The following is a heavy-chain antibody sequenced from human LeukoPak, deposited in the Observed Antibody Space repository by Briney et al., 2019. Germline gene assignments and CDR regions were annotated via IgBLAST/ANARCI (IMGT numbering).Heavy chain of an antibody. Sequence: SETLSPTCAISDDSISSGGYSWSWIRQPPGKGLEWIGYIHDSGSTYYNPSLKSRVTISVDTSKNQFSLKLNSVTAADTALYYCTRDRGIMLTFGGVIAKGAHYWGQGTLVTVSS. CDR1: DDSISSGGYS. V-gene: IGHV4-30-4*07. CDR2: IHDSGST. J-gene: IGHJ4*02. CDR3: TRDRGIMLTFGGVIAKGAHY. D-gene: IGHD3-16*02.